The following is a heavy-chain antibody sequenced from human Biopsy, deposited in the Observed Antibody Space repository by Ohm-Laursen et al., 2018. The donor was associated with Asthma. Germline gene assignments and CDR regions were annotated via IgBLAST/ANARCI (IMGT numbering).Heavy chain of an antibody. CDR2: ISWNSGTI. J-gene: IGHJ6*02. Sequence: SLRLSCAASGFSFDDYAIFWVRQAPGKGLEWVSGISWNSGTIGYADSVKGRFTISRDNAKNSLYLQMNSLGPEDTAVYYCARDMGAGPNQPPSGSGSSHLYGMDVWGQGTTVTVSS. CDR3: ARDMGAGPNQPPSGSGSSHLYGMDV. D-gene: IGHD3-10*01. V-gene: IGHV3-9*01. CDR1: GFSFDDYA.